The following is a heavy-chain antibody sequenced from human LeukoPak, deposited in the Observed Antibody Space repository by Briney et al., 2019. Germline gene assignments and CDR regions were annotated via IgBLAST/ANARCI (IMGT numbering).Heavy chain of an antibody. CDR2: IHYDGTNE. V-gene: IGHV3-30*02. J-gene: IGHJ5*02. CDR1: GFTFSSYG. Sequence: GGSLRLSCAASGFTFSSYGMHWVRRAPGKGLEWVAFIHYDGTNEYYADSVKGRFTISRDNFKNTLSLQMNCLRGEDTALYYCVNSGFDPWGQGTLVTVSS. CDR3: VNSGFDP. D-gene: IGHD3-10*01.